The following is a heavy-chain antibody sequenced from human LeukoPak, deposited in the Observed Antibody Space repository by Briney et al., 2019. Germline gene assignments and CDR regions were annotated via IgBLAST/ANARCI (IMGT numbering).Heavy chain of an antibody. CDR2: IYYSGST. Sequence: SETLSLTCTVSGGSISSSSYYWGWIRQPPGKGLEWIGSIYYSGSTYYNPSLKSRVTISVDTSKNQFSLKLSSVTAADTAVYYCARHLWVTMIVVVITKGNNWFDPWGQGTLVTVAS. D-gene: IGHD3-22*01. CDR3: ARHLWVTMIVVVITKGNNWFDP. V-gene: IGHV4-39*01. CDR1: GGSISSSSYY. J-gene: IGHJ5*02.